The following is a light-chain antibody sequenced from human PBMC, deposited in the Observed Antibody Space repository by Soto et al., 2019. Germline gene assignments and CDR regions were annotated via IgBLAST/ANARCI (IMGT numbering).Light chain of an antibody. J-gene: IGLJ1*01. CDR2: HNN. V-gene: IGLV1-44*01. Sequence: QSVLTQPPSASGTPGQRVTISCSGSRSQIGSKTVTWYQQLPGAAPKLLIYHNNQRPSGVPDRFSGSKSGTSASLAISGLQSEDEADYYCATWDDSLNGLFGPGTKVTVL. CDR1: RSQIGSKT. CDR3: ATWDDSLNGL.